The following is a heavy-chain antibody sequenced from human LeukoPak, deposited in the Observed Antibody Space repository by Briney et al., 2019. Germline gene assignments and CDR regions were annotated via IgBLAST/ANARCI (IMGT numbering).Heavy chain of an antibody. J-gene: IGHJ4*02. CDR3: ARNQLGYCSSTSCPEGYYFDY. Sequence: SETLSLTCTVSGGSISSYYWSWLRQPPGKGLEWLGYIYYSGSTNYNPSRKSRVTIPVDTSKNQFSLKLSSVAAADTAVYYCARNQLGYCSSTSCPEGYYFDYWGQGTLVTVSS. D-gene: IGHD2-2*01. CDR2: IYYSGST. CDR1: GGSISSYY. V-gene: IGHV4-59*01.